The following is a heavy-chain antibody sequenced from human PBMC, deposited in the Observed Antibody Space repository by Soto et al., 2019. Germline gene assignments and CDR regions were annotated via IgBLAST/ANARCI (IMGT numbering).Heavy chain of an antibody. Sequence: PGGSLRLSCAASGFTFSNYAMSWVRQAPGKGLEWVSVISGSGGSTYYADSVKGRFIISRDYSRDTVYLQMNSLRAEDTAVYYCATDSCVGTAIGGLYYWGQGTLVTVSS. CDR1: GFTFSNYA. V-gene: IGHV3-23*01. D-gene: IGHD2-21*02. J-gene: IGHJ4*02. CDR2: ISGSGGST. CDR3: ATDSCVGTAIGGLYY.